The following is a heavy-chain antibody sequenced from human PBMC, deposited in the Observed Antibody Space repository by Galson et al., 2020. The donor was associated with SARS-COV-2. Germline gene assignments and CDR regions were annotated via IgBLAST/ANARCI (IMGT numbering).Heavy chain of an antibody. Sequence: GGSLRLSCAASGFTFRSYSMNWVRQAPGKGLEWVASISSSSSFIYYGDSVKGRFSISRDNAKKSVYLHMNSLRAEDTAVYFCARDLATVTDCDYCGQGTVVTVSS. V-gene: IGHV3-21*01. D-gene: IGHD4-17*01. J-gene: IGHJ4*02. CDR3: ARDLATVTDCDY. CDR2: ISSSSSFI. CDR1: GFTFRSYS.